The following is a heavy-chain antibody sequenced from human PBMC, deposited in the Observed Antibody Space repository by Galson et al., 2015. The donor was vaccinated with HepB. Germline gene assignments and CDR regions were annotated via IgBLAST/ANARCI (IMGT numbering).Heavy chain of an antibody. J-gene: IGHJ4*02. CDR2: INLGGSTE. Sequence: SLRLSCAASGFTFSEYSMNWVRQSPGKGLEWVSYINLGGSTEYYAESVKGRFTISRDNARNTLYLQMSRLRVEDTAVYYCARSPFTDCFAAGTYFDHWGQGTLVTASS. CDR3: ARSPFTDCFAAGTYFDH. D-gene: IGHD2-21*01. CDR1: GFTFSEYS. V-gene: IGHV3-48*04.